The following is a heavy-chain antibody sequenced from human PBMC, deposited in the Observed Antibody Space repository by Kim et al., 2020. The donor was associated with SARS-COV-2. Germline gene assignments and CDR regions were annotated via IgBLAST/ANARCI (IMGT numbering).Heavy chain of an antibody. CDR2: ISSSSNTI. CDR1: RFTFSNYN. V-gene: IGHV3-48*02. D-gene: IGHD3-10*01. Sequence: GGFLRLSCAASRFTFSNYNMNWVRQAPGKGLEWVSYISSSSNTIYYADSVKGRFTISRDNAKNSLYLQMNSLRDEDTAVYYCATDDAYYYGSGRVYWGQGTLVTVSS. CDR3: ATDDAYYYGSGRVY. J-gene: IGHJ4*02.